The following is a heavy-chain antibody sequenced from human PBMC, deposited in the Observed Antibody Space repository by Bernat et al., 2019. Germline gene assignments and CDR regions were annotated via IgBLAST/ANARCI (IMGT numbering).Heavy chain of an antibody. Sequence: QVQLVESGGGVVQPGRSLRLSCAASGFTFSSYGMHWVRQAPGKGLEWVAVIWYDGSNKYYADSVKGRFTISRDNSKNTLYLQMNSLRAEDTAVYYCARDQSNYYGSWGMDVWGQGTTVTVSS. CDR1: GFTFSSYG. CDR3: ARDQSNYYGSWGMDV. CDR2: IWYDGSNK. J-gene: IGHJ6*02. V-gene: IGHV3-33*01. D-gene: IGHD3-10*01.